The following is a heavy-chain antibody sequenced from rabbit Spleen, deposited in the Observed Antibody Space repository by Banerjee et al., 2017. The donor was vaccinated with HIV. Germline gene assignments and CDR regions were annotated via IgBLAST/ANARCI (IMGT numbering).Heavy chain of an antibody. CDR3: ARDLDAVIGWNFGW. V-gene: IGHV1S40*01. D-gene: IGHD4-1*01. CDR2: IYGEVIGST. J-gene: IGHJ6*01. Sequence: QSLEESGGDLVKPGASLTLTCKASGLDFSGDSYDSYMCWVRQAPGKGLECIACIYGEVIGSTYYATWAKGRFTISKTSSTTVTLQMTSLTAADTATYFCARDLDAVIGWNFGWWGPGTLVTVS. CDR1: GLDFSGDSY.